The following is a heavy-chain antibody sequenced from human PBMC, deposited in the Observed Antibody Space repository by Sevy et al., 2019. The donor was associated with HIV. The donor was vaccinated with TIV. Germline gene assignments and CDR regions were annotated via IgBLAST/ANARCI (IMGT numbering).Heavy chain of an antibody. Sequence: GGSLRLSCATSGFTFSSYGMHWVRQAPGKGLEWVSLIWFHGTKEYYSDSVKGRFTVSRDNSKNTLYLQLTSLRPEDTAVYYCARDAQRLPLGELSRIPSARGGMDVWGQGTAVTVSS. V-gene: IGHV3-33*01. D-gene: IGHD3-16*02. J-gene: IGHJ6*02. CDR1: GFTFSSYG. CDR3: ARDAQRLPLGELSRIPSARGGMDV. CDR2: IWFHGTKE.